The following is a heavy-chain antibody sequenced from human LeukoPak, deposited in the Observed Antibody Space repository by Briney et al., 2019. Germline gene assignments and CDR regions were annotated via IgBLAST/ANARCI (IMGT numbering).Heavy chain of an antibody. V-gene: IGHV3-48*04. CDR1: GFTSSSYA. CDR2: ITSSGDSI. D-gene: IGHD1-1*01. J-gene: IGHJ4*02. CDR3: ARDPEYSDK. Sequence: GGSLRLSCAASGFTSSSYAMSWVRQAPGKGLEWISFITSSGDSIYYADSVKGRFTVFRDNAKNSLYLQMNSLRAEDTAVYFCARDPEYSDKWGQGTLVSVSS.